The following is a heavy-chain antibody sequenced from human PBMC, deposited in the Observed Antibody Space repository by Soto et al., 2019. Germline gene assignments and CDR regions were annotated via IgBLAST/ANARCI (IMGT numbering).Heavy chain of an antibody. V-gene: IGHV3-30-3*01. Sequence: GGSLRLSCAASGFTFSSYAMHWVRQAPGKGLEWVAVISYDGSNKYYADSVKGRFTISRDNSKNTLYLQMNSLRAEDTAVYYCARDMESMPWGYTVTTLRGVDYWGQGTLVTVSS. D-gene: IGHD4-17*01. CDR2: ISYDGSNK. J-gene: IGHJ4*02. CDR1: GFTFSSYA. CDR3: ARDMESMPWGYTVTTLRGVDY.